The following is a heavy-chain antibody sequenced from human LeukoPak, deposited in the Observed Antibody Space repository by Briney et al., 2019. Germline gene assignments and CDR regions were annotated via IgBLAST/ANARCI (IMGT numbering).Heavy chain of an antibody. J-gene: IGHJ4*02. Sequence: GGSLRLSCAASGFTFNNYAMSWVRQAPGMRLEWVSAISTSGDSTYYTDSVKGRFTISRDNSKNTLYLQMDSLAAEDTAIYFCAKRRQSGIGSLYYFDSWGQGTLVTVSS. CDR1: GFTFNNYA. CDR2: ISTSGDST. V-gene: IGHV3-23*01. D-gene: IGHD1-14*01. CDR3: AKRRQSGIGSLYYFDS.